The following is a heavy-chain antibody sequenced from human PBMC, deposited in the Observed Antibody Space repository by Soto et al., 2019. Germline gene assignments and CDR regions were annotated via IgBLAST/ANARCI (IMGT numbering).Heavy chain of an antibody. CDR1: GYTFSTYC. CDR2: IDPSDSHA. J-gene: IGHJ5*01. V-gene: IGHV5-10-1*01. D-gene: IGHD6-13*01. CDR3: ARITRSRHCVTKNCYSVARFDS. Sequence: PGEALKISWQASGYTFSTYCISWVRQMPGKELEMMVTIDPSDSHANYSYSFQGHVSMSVDKSIGTAYLKWSGLKASDSAMYYCARITRSRHCVTKNCYSVARFDSWGQGTLVTVSS.